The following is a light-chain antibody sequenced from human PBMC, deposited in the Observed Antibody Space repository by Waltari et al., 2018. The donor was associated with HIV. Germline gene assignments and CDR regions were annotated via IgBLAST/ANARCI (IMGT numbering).Light chain of an antibody. J-gene: IGLJ2*01. CDR1: RSNLGAGYD. V-gene: IGLV1-40*01. Sequence: QSVLTQPPSVSGAPGQRVTISCTGTRSNLGAGYDVEWYQQVPGTAPKLLIYGNTNRPSGVSDRLSASKSGTSASLASTGLQAGDEADYYCQSYDRRLSASLFGGGTTLTVL. CDR3: QSYDRRLSASL. CDR2: GNT.